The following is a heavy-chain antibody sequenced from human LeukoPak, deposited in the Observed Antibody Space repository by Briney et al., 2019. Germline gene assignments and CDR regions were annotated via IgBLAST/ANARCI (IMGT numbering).Heavy chain of an antibody. CDR2: IIPIFGTA. V-gene: IGHV1-69*13. J-gene: IGHJ4*02. CDR3: ARGRRFLEWLLDY. D-gene: IGHD3-3*01. Sequence: ASVKVSCKASGGTFSSYAISWVRQAPGQGLEWMGGIIPIFGTANYAQKFQGRVTITADESTSTAYMELSSLRSEDTAVYYCARGRRFLEWLLDYWGQGTLVTVSS. CDR1: GGTFSSYA.